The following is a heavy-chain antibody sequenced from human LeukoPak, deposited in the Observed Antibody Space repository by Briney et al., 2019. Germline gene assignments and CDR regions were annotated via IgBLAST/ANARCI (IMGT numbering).Heavy chain of an antibody. D-gene: IGHD6-13*01. CDR2: MNPNSGNT. CDR1: GYTFTSYD. V-gene: IGHV1-8*01. J-gene: IGHJ4*02. Sequence: GASVKVSCKASGYTFTSYDINWVRQATGQGLEWMGWMNPNSGNTGYAQKFQGRVTMTRNTSISTAYMELSSLRSEDTAVYYCARSQRAAAGYYFDYWGQGTLSPSPQ. CDR3: ARSQRAAAGYYFDY.